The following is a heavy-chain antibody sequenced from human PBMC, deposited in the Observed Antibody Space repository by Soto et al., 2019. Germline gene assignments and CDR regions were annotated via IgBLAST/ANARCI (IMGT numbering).Heavy chain of an antibody. D-gene: IGHD2-21*01. CDR3: ARHWIAGSSIP. Sequence: QVQLQESGPGLVKPSETLSLTCSVSGDSISSSSQYWGWIRQPPGQGLEWIGSIHYSGTSYYNPSLKSRGTIFVDTSKNQLSLKLSSVTAADTAVYYCARHWIAGSSIPWGQGTLVTVSS. V-gene: IGHV4-39*01. CDR1: GDSISSSSQY. CDR2: IHYSGTS. J-gene: IGHJ5*02.